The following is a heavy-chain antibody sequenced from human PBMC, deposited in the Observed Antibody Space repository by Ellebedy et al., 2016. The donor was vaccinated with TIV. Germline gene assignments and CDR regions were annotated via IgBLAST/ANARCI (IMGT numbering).Heavy chain of an antibody. J-gene: IGHJ4*02. CDR1: GFSFGSYW. D-gene: IGHD5-24*01. CDR3: ARVLRGLQFYIDY. CDR2: IKQDGSEK. V-gene: IGHV3-7*01. Sequence: GESLKISCAASGFSFGSYWMSWVRQAPGKGLEWVANIKQDGSEKYYVDSVKGRFTISRDNAQNSLYLQMHSLRAEDTAVYYCARVLRGLQFYIDYWGQGTLVTVSS.